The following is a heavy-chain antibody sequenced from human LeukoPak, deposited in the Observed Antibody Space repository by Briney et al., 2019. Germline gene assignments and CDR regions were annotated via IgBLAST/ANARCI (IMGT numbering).Heavy chain of an antibody. V-gene: IGHV4-34*01. CDR2: INHSGST. CDR1: GGSFSGYY. J-gene: IGHJ3*02. CDR3: ARRRAFDI. Sequence: SETLSLTCAVYGGSFSGYYWSWIRQPPGKGLEWIGEINHSGSTNYNPSLKSRVTISVDTSKDQFSLKLSSVTAADTAAYYCARRRAFDIWGQGTMVTVSP.